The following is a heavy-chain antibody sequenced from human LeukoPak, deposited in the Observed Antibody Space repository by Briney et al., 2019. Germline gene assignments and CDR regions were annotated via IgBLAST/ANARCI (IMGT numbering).Heavy chain of an antibody. D-gene: IGHD3-10*01. V-gene: IGHV4-34*01. CDR3: ARGGHYSDAFDI. J-gene: IGHJ3*02. CDR2: INRSGST. Sequence: SETLSLTCAVYGGSFSGYYWSWIRQPPGKGLEWIGEINRSGSTNYNPSLKSRVTISVDTSKNQFSLKLSSVTAADTAVYYCARGGHYSDAFDIWGQGTMVTVSS. CDR1: GGSFSGYY.